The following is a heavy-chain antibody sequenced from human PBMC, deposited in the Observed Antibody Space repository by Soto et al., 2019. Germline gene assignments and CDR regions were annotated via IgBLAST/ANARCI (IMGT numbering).Heavy chain of an antibody. Sequence: QVPLVQSGAEVKKPGASVKVSCKASGYTFTSYAMHWVRQAPGQRLEWMGWINAGNGNTKYSQKFQGRVTITRDTSASTAYMELSSLRSEDTAVYYCARGPRITIFGVVIGYYYGMDVWGQGTTVTVSS. CDR1: GYTFTSYA. V-gene: IGHV1-3*01. CDR3: ARGPRITIFGVVIGYYYGMDV. D-gene: IGHD3-3*01. CDR2: INAGNGNT. J-gene: IGHJ6*02.